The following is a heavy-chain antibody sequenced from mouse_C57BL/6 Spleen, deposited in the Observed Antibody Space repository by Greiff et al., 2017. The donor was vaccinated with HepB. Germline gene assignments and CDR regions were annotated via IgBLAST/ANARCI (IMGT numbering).Heavy chain of an antibody. V-gene: IGHV1-15*01. D-gene: IGHD2-1*01. CDR3: TPLYGNSYAMDY. CDR1: GYTFTDYE. Sequence: QVQLQQSGAELVRPGASVTLSCKASGYTFTDYEMHWVKQTPVHGLEWIGAIDPETGGTAYNQKFKGKAILTADKSSSTAYMELRSLTSEDSAVYYCTPLYGNSYAMDYWGQGTSVTVSS. CDR2: IDPETGGT. J-gene: IGHJ4*01.